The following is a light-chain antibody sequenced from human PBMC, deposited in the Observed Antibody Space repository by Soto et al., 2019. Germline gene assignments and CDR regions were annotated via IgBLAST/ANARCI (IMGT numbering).Light chain of an antibody. CDR2: DAF. V-gene: IGKV1-5*01. Sequence: DIQMTQSPSTLSASVGDRVTITCRASQNINNWLAWYQQKPGKAPKLLISDAFNLASGVPSSFSGSRSGTEFTLTISSLQPDDFATYYCQQFNTSPWTFGQGTRVEVK. CDR3: QQFNTSPWT. J-gene: IGKJ1*01. CDR1: QNINNW.